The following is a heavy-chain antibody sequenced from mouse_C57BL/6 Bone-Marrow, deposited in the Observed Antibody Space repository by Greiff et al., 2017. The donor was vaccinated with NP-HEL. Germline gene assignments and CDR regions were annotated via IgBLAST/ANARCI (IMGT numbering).Heavy chain of an antibody. V-gene: IGHV1-15*01. D-gene: IGHD2-4*01. CDR1: GYTFTDYE. J-gene: IGHJ3*01. Sequence: VQLQQSGAELVRPGASVTLSCKASGYTFTDYEMHWVKQTPVHGLEWIGAIDPETGGTASNQKFKGKAILTADKSSSTAYMELRSLTSEDSAVYYCTRSEGYYDYDEAYWGQGTLVTVSA. CDR3: TRSEGYYDYDEAY. CDR2: IDPETGGT.